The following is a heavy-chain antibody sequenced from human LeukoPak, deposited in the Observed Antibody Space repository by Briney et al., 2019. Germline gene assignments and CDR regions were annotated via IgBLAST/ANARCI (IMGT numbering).Heavy chain of an antibody. V-gene: IGHV3-74*01. J-gene: IGHJ4*02. CDR3: ARSANYFETSGQDY. CDR2: TNRDDSDT. CDR1: GLTFSGYW. D-gene: IGHD3-22*01. Sequence: GGSLRLSCAASGLTFSGYWMHSVRQAPEKGLLWVSRTNRDDSDTSYADSVKGRFTIYRDKAKRTLYLQMYSLRVEDTAVYYCARSANYFETSGQDYWGQGTLVTVSS.